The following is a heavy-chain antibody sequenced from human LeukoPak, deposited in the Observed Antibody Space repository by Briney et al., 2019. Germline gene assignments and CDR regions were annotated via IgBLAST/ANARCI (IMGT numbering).Heavy chain of an antibody. J-gene: IGHJ4*02. D-gene: IGHD6-19*01. V-gene: IGHV3-73*01. CDR1: GFTFSGSA. CDR2: IRSKANSYAT. Sequence: GGSLRLSCAASGFTFSGSAVHWVRQASGKGLEWVGRIRSKANSYATAYAASVKGRFTISRDDSKNTAYLQMNSLKTEDTAVYYCTRHRSGNEPSEGWYEDYWGQGTLVTVSS. CDR3: TRHRSGNEPSEGWYEDY.